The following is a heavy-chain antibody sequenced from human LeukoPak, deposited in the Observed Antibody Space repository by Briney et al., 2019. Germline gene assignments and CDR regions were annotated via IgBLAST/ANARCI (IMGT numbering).Heavy chain of an antibody. CDR1: GGTFSSYA. J-gene: IGHJ4*02. D-gene: IGHD5-24*01. CDR2: ISAYNGNT. CDR3: ARSPPVEMATKKSLDY. V-gene: IGHV1-18*01. Sequence: ASVKVSCKASGGTFSSYAISWVRQAPGQGLEWMGWISAYNGNTNYAQKLQGRVTMTTDTSTSTAYMELRSLRSDDTAVYYCARSPPVEMATKKSLDYWGQGTLVTVSS.